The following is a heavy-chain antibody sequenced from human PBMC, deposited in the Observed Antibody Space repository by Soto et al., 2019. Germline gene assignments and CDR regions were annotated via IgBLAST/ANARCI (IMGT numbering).Heavy chain of an antibody. V-gene: IGHV3-64*01. CDR1: GFNFSSYA. J-gene: IGHJ4*02. CDR3: ARSGLPFDY. D-gene: IGHD2-21*02. CDR2: ISRNGGST. Sequence: WGSLRLSCAASGFNFSSYAMHWVRQAPGKGLEYVSGISRNGGSTYYANSVKGRFTISRDNSKSTLYLQVGSLRAEDMAVYYCARSGLPFDYWGQGTLVTVSS.